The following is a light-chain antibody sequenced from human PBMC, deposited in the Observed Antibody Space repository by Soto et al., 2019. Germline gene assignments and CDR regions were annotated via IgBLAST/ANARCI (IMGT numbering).Light chain of an antibody. CDR3: QQYNNWPPYT. V-gene: IGKV3-15*01. Sequence: EIVMTQSPATLSVSPGERVTFSCRASQSVSSNLAWYQQKPGQAPRLLIYGASTRATGIPARFSGSGSGTEFPLTISSLLSQDFAVYYCQQYNNWPPYTFGQGTKLEIK. CDR2: GAS. CDR1: QSVSSN. J-gene: IGKJ2*01.